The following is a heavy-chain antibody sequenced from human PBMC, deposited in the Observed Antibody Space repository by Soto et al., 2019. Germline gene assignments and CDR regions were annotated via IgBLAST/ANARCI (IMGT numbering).Heavy chain of an antibody. CDR1: GFTFSSYA. J-gene: IGHJ6*03. D-gene: IGHD3-16*02. V-gene: IGHV3-23*01. CDR3: AKDLPRSIEAYYYYMDV. CDR2: ISGSGGST. Sequence: GGSLRLSCAASGFTFSSYAMSWVRQAPGKGLEWVSAISGSGGSTYYADSVKGRFTISRDNSKNTLYLQMNSLRAEDTAVYYCAKDLPRSIEAYYYYMDVWGKGTTVTVSS.